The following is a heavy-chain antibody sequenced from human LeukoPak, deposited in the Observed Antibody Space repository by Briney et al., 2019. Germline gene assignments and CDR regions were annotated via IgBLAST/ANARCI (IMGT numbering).Heavy chain of an antibody. CDR1: GFTFSSYA. V-gene: IGHV3-23*01. CDR2: ISGSGGST. J-gene: IGHJ4*02. D-gene: IGHD2-15*01. CDR3: ARDRGSGTFDY. Sequence: GGSLRLSCAASGFTFSSYAMSWVRQAPGKGPEWVSAISGSGGSTYYADSVKGRFTISRDNAKNSLYLQMNSLRAEDTAVYYCARDRGSGTFDYWGQGTLVTVSS.